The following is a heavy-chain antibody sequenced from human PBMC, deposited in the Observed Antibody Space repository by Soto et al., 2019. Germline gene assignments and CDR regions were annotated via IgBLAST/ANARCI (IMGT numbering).Heavy chain of an antibody. CDR3: ARVGHYYDSSGPFDY. CDR2: ISAYNGNT. D-gene: IGHD3-22*01. Sequence: GASVKVSCKASGYTFINYGISWVRQAPGQGLEWMGWISAYNGNTNYAQNFQGRVTMTTDTSTSTVYMEMRSLKSDDTAVYYCARVGHYYDSSGPFDYWGQGTLVTVSS. V-gene: IGHV1-18*01. CDR1: GYTFINYG. J-gene: IGHJ4*02.